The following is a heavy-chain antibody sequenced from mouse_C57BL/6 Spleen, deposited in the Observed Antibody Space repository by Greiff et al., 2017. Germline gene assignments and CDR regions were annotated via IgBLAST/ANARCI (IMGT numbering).Heavy chain of an antibody. J-gene: IGHJ4*01. CDR2: IDPNSGGT. CDR3: ARCYGSSYYAMDY. CDR1: GYTFTSYW. D-gene: IGHD1-1*01. V-gene: IGHV1-72*01. Sequence: QVQLQQPGAELVKPGASVKLSCKASGYTFTSYWMHWVKQRHGRGLGWIGRIDPNSGGTKYNEKFKSKATLTVDKPSSTAYMQLSSLTSEDSAVYYCARCYGSSYYAMDYWGQGTSVTVSS.